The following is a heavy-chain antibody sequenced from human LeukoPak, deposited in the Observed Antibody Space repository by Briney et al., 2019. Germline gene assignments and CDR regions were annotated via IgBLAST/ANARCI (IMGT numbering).Heavy chain of an antibody. CDR1: GFTLSGYT. CDR3: AELGITMIGGV. D-gene: IGHD3-10*02. V-gene: IGHV3-48*04. J-gene: IGHJ6*04. Sequence: GGSLRLSCAASGFTLSGYTMNWVRQAPGKWLEWVSYISSSGSTIYYADSVKGRFTISRDNAKNSLYLQMNSLRAEDTAVYYCAELGITMIGGVWGKGTTVTISS. CDR2: ISSSGSTI.